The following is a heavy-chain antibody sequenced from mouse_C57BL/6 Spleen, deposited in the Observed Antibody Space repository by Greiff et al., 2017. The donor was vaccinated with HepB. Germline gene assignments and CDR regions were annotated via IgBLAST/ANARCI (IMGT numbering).Heavy chain of an antibody. CDR3: ARGGYYGYFDV. V-gene: IGHV5-12*01. CDR1: GFTFSDYY. Sequence: EVKVVESGGGLVQPGGSLKLSCAASGFTFSDYYMYWVRQTPEKRLEWVAYISNGGGSTYYPDTVKGRFTISRDNAKNTLYLQMSRLKSEDTAMYYCARGGYYGYFDVWGTGTTVTVSS. CDR2: ISNGGGST. J-gene: IGHJ1*03. D-gene: IGHD2-2*01.